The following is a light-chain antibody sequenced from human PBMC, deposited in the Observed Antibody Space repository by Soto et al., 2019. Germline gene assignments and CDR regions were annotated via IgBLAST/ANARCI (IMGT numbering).Light chain of an antibody. CDR3: SFFTGTASQYS. CDR1: NSDVGPYVS. V-gene: IGLV2-14*01. CDR2: EVN. Sequence: TPPLSVYRSAGQVRIFSYARSNSDVGPYVSVSWYRQHPGKAPQLIIYEVNKRPSGVSNRFSGTKYGKTASLTISGLQPEDEADYYCSFFTGTASQYSFGPGTKVTV. J-gene: IGLJ1*01.